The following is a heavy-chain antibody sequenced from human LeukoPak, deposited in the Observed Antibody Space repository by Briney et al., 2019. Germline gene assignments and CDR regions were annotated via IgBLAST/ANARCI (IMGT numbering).Heavy chain of an antibody. CDR1: GGSISGFY. D-gene: IGHD4-17*01. V-gene: IGHV4-34*01. CDR2: INHSGNS. J-gene: IGHJ4*02. Sequence: SETLSLTCAVSGGSISGFYWSWIRQPPGKGLEWIAEINHSGNSNYNPSLESRVSISVDESKTQLSLRLESVTAADTAVYYCARGTITTVTDSWGPGTLVTVSS. CDR3: ARGTITTVTDS.